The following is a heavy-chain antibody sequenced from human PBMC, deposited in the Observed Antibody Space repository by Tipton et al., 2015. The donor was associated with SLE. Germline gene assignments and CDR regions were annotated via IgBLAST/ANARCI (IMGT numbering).Heavy chain of an antibody. CDR3: ARGILVDPVAFDM. V-gene: IGHV3-74*03. J-gene: IGHJ3*02. CDR1: GFTFSNYA. D-gene: IGHD2-8*02. CDR2: VNTDGVST. Sequence: SLRLSCEASGFTFSNYAMSCVRQAQGKGLVWVSRVNTDGVSTEYAHSVRGRFTISRDNAKNTVYLQMHSLTVEDTAVYYCARGILVDPVAFDMWGQGTLAFVSS.